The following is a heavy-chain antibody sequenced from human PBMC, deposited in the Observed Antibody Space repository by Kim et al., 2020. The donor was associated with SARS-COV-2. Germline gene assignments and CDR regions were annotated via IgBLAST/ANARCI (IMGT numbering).Heavy chain of an antibody. CDR1: GFTFDDYA. D-gene: IGHD3-10*01. V-gene: IGHV3-43*02. Sequence: GGSLRLSCAASGFTFDDYAMHWVRQAPGKGLEWVSLISGDGGSTYYADSVKGRFTISRDNSKNSLYLQMNSLRTEDTALYYCAKDSKPPYYYGSGFIDYWRQGTLVTVSS. CDR3: AKDSKPPYYYGSGFIDY. CDR2: ISGDGGST. J-gene: IGHJ4*02.